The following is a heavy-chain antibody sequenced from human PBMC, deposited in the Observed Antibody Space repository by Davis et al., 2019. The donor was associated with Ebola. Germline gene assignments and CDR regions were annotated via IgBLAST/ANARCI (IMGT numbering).Heavy chain of an antibody. CDR3: ARHDSSSWYGWFDP. CDR1: GFTFSSYG. Sequence: GESLKISCAASGFTFSSYGMHWVRQAPGKGLEWVAVISYDGSNKYYADSVKGRFTISRDNSKNTLYLQMNSLRAEDTAVYYCARHDSSSWYGWFDPWGQGTLVTVSS. J-gene: IGHJ5*02. D-gene: IGHD6-13*01. CDR2: ISYDGSNK. V-gene: IGHV3-30*03.